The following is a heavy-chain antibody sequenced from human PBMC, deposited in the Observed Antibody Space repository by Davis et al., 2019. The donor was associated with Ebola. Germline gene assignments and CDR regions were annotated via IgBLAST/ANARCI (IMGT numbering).Heavy chain of an antibody. V-gene: IGHV3-7*03. CDR1: GFTFGHYL. CDR3: ADASVAGNAEDLQN. Sequence: GESLNIPCAVPGFTFGHYLMSWVRQAPGKGLEGVARINQDGREKYYVDSMEGRFNISRDNSKNTLFLQMNNLTVEDTATYYCADASVAGNAEDLQNWGQGTQVTVSA. CDR2: INQDGREK. J-gene: IGHJ1*01. D-gene: IGHD6-19*01.